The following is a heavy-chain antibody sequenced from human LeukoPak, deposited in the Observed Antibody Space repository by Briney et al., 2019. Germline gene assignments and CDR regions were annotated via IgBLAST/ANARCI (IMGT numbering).Heavy chain of an antibody. D-gene: IGHD3-22*01. CDR2: ISAYNGNT. J-gene: IGHJ4*02. CDR1: GYTFTSYD. Sequence: ASVKVSCKASGYTFTSYDISWVRQAPGQGLEWMGWISAYNGNTNYAQKLQGRVTMTRSTSISTAYMELSSLRSEDTAVYYCARGLGTYDSSELTWPMISFWGQGTLVTVSS. CDR3: ARGLGTYDSSELTWPMISF. V-gene: IGHV1-18*01.